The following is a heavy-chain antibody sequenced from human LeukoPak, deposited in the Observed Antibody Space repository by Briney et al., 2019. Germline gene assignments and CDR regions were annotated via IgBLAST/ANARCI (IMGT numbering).Heavy chain of an antibody. CDR3: ARDYYGSGSYYRGGF. Sequence: GGSLRHSCAASGLTFSSYAMSWVRQAPGKGLEWVSAISGSGGSTYYADSVKGRFTISRDNSKNTLYLQMNSLRAEDTAVYYCARDYYGSGSYYRGGFWGQGTLVTVSS. CDR1: GLTFSSYA. CDR2: ISGSGGST. D-gene: IGHD3-10*01. J-gene: IGHJ4*02. V-gene: IGHV3-23*01.